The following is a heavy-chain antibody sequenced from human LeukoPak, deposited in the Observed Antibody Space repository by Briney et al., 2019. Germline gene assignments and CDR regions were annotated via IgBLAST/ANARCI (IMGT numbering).Heavy chain of an antibody. D-gene: IGHD3/OR15-3a*01. CDR3: ARDRAANQDWVEFDP. V-gene: IGHV3-23*01. CDR2: IRDSGEA. J-gene: IGHJ5*02. Sequence: GGSLRLSCAASGFTFSSYAMSWVRQAPGKGLEWVGLIRDSGEAFDADFARGRFAISRDESENTLYLQMNSLRVEDTAVYFCARDRAANQDWVEFDPWGQGTPVIVSS. CDR1: GFTFSSYA.